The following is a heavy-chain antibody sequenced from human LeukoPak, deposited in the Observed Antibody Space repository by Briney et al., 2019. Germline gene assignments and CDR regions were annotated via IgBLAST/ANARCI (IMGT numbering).Heavy chain of an antibody. D-gene: IGHD3-22*01. CDR1: GFTFSNYAM. V-gene: IGHV4-4*02. Sequence: GSLRLSCTASGFTFSNYAMSWVRQPPGKGLEWIGEIYHSGSTNYNPSLKSRVTISVDKSKNQFSLKLSSVTAADTAVYYCARIARGYDSSGYYYALDYWGQGTLVTVSS. CDR2: IYHSGST. J-gene: IGHJ4*02. CDR3: ARIARGYDSSGYYYALDY.